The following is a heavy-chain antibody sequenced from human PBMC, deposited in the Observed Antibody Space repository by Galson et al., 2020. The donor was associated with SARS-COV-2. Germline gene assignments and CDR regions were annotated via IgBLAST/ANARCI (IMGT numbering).Heavy chain of an antibody. CDR3: ARDRGTVVFENNAFDI. CDR1: GGTFSSYA. D-gene: IGHD2-15*01. Sequence: SVKVSCKASGGTFSSYAISWVRQAPGQGLEWMGGIIPIFCTANYAQKFQGRVTITADESTSTAYMELSSLRSEDTAVYYCARDRGTVVFENNAFDIWGQGTMVTVSS. V-gene: IGHV1-69*13. J-gene: IGHJ3*02. CDR2: IIPIFCTA.